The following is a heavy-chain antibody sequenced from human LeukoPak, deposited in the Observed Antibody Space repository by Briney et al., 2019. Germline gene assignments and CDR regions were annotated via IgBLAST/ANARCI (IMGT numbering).Heavy chain of an antibody. CDR1: GGSISSSSYY. CDR3: ARLVTPNY. J-gene: IGHJ4*02. Sequence: SETLSLTCTVSGGSISSSSYYWGWIRQPPGKGLEWIGSIYYSGSTYYNPSLKSRVTISVDTSKNQFSLKLSSVTAADTAVYYCARLVTPNYWGQGTLVTVSS. V-gene: IGHV4-39*07. D-gene: IGHD4-23*01. CDR2: IYYSGST.